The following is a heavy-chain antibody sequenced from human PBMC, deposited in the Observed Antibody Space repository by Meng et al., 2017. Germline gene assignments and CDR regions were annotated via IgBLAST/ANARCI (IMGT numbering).Heavy chain of an antibody. V-gene: IGHV3-15*01. J-gene: IGHJ4*02. CDR1: GFRVTDAW. CDR3: ATGAAAADH. CDR2: INSNSDGGTT. D-gene: IGHD6-13*01. Sequence: EVQWVESGGGLVKPGGSLRLSWVASGFRVTDAWMSWVRQAPGKGLEWVGRINSNSDGGTTDYAAPVKGRFTISRDDSKNTLYLQMNSLITEDTAVYFCATGAAAADHWGQGTLVTVSS.